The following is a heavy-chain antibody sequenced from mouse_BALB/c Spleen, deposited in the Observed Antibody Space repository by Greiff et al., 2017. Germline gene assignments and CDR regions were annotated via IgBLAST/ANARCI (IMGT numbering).Heavy chain of an antibody. V-gene: IGHV1S137*01. D-gene: IGHD3-2*01. J-gene: IGHJ4*01. CDR2: ISTYYGDA. CDR1: GYTFTDYA. Sequence: VKLQESGAELVRPGVSVKISCKGSGYTFTDYAMHWVKQSHAKSLEWIGVISTYYGDASYNQKFKGKATMTVDKSSSTAYMELGRLTSEDSAIYYCARGDSSGYAMDYWGQGTSVTVSS. CDR3: ARGDSSGYAMDY.